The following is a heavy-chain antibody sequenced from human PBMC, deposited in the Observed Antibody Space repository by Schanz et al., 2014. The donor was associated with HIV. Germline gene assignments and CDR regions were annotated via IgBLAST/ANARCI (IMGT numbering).Heavy chain of an antibody. CDR2: ITWNSGTI. CDR1: GFTFNNYW. D-gene: IGHD4-4*01. Sequence: EVQVVESGGGLVQPGGSLRLYCAASGFTFNNYWMSWVRQAPGKGLEWVSSITWNSGTIVYADSVKGRFTISRDNAKDSLILQMNSLRAEDTAVYYCAKDVTTVRTYGMDVWGRGTTVTVS. J-gene: IGHJ6*02. V-gene: IGHV3-9*01. CDR3: AKDVTTVRTYGMDV.